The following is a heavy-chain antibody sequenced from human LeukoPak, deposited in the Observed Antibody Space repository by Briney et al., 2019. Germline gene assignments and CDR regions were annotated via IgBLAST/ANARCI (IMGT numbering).Heavy chain of an antibody. CDR2: ISGSGGST. J-gene: IGHJ5*02. CDR3: AKFPSSSWYAWFDP. D-gene: IGHD6-13*01. V-gene: IGHV3-23*01. CDR1: GFTFSSYA. Sequence: GGSLRLSCAASGFTFSSYAMSWVRQAPGKGLEWVSAISGSGGSTYCADSVKGRFTISRDNFKSTLYLQMNSLRAEDTAVYYCAKFPSSSWYAWFDPWGQGTLVAVSS.